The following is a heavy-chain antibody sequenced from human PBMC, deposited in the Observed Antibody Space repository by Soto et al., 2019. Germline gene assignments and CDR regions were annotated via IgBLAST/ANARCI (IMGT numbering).Heavy chain of an antibody. V-gene: IGHV1-69*13. Sequence: ASVKVSCKASGGSFGDSAINWVRQTPGQGLEWLGGFIPVYRTLNYAQKFQGRVTITADESTGTAYMTLSSLASDDTAVYYCATGVVWIGYFTVDSWGQGTRVTVSS. J-gene: IGHJ4*02. CDR2: FIPVYRTL. CDR1: GGSFGDSA. CDR3: ATGVVWIGYFTVDS. D-gene: IGHD3-3*01.